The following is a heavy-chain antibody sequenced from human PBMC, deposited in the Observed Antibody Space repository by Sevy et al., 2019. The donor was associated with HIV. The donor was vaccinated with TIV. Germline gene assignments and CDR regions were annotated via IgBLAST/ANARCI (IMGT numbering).Heavy chain of an antibody. Sequence: GGSLRLSCAASGFTFSSYEMNWVRQAPGKGMEWVSYISSSGSTIYYTDSVKGRFTISRDNAKNSLYLQLNGLRAEYTSVYYCARGYNVRADAFDTWGQGTMVTVSS. CDR1: GFTFSSYE. CDR3: ARGYNVRADAFDT. CDR2: ISSSGSTI. D-gene: IGHD5-12*01. V-gene: IGHV3-48*03. J-gene: IGHJ3*02.